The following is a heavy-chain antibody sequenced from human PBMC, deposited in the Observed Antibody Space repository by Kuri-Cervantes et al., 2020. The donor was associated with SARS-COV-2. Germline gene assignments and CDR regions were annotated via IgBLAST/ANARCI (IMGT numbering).Heavy chain of an antibody. CDR3: ARDRSSTSCYFGSAGDFDY. CDR1: GFTFSSYA. V-gene: IGHV3-30*09. Sequence: GESLKISCAASGFTFSSYAMHWVRQAPGKGLEWVAVISYDGSNKYYADSVKGRFAISRDNAKNSLYLQMNSLRAEDTAVYYCARDRSSTSCYFGSAGDFDYWGQGTLVTVSS. J-gene: IGHJ4*02. D-gene: IGHD2-2*01. CDR2: ISYDGSNK.